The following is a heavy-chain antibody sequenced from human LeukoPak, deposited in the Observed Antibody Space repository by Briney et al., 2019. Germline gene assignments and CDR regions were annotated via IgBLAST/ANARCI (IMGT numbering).Heavy chain of an antibody. J-gene: IGHJ3*01. CDR1: GFSLSTSGMC. D-gene: IGHD6-6*01. Sequence: SGPALVKPTETLTLTCTFSGFSLSTSGMCVNGIRQPPGKALEWLARIDWDDDKYHSTSLRTRLTISKDTSKNQVMLTMTNMDPVDTATYYCARMARSIVGRPEAFDVWGQGTMVTVSS. CDR3: ARMARSIVGRPEAFDV. V-gene: IGHV2-70*11. CDR2: IDWDDDK.